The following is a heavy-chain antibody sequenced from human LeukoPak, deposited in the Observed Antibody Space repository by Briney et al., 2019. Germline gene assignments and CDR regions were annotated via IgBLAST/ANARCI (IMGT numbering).Heavy chain of an antibody. Sequence: GGSLRLSCAASGFTFSSYSMNWVRQAPGKGLEWVSSISSSSSYIYYADSVKGRFTISRDNAKNTLYLQVNNLRAEDTAVYYCARGPNSNWSGLDFWGQGTLLTVSS. J-gene: IGHJ4*02. CDR3: ARGPNSNWSGLDF. D-gene: IGHD6-6*01. CDR2: ISSSSSYI. CDR1: GFTFSSYS. V-gene: IGHV3-21*01.